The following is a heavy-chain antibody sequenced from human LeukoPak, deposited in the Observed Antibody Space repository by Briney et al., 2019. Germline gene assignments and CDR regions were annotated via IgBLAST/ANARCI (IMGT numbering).Heavy chain of an antibody. J-gene: IGHJ4*02. D-gene: IGHD5-12*01. Sequence: GGSLRLSCAASGFTFSSYAMHWVRQAPGKGLEWEAVISYDGSNKYYADSVKGRFTISRDNSKNTLYLQMNSLRAEDTAVYYCAREQGGYDPFDYWGQGTLVTVSS. CDR1: GFTFSSYA. CDR2: ISYDGSNK. CDR3: AREQGGYDPFDY. V-gene: IGHV3-30-3*01.